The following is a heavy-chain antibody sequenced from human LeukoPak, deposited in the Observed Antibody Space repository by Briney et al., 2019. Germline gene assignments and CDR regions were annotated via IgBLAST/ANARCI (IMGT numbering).Heavy chain of an antibody. Sequence: GGSLRLSCAASGFTFSSFTMTWVRQAPGKGLEWVSAIGGRGGSTYYADSLEGRFTIARDNAKNSLYLQMNSLRAEDTAVYYCARAGYAGGVIDYWGQGTLVTVSS. D-gene: IGHD3-16*01. CDR1: GFTFSSFT. J-gene: IGHJ4*02. CDR2: IGGRGGST. V-gene: IGHV3-21*01. CDR3: ARAGYAGGVIDY.